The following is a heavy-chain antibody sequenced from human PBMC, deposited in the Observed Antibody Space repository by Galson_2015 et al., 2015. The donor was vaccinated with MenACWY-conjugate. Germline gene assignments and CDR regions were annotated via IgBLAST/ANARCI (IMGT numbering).Heavy chain of an antibody. D-gene: IGHD6-19*01. Sequence: CAISGDSVSSNSAAWSWIRQSPSRGLEWLGRTYYRSRWFNDYAESVRSRITINPDTSKNQFSLQLSSVTPEDTAVYYCARDKGYLSGWSSNALNWFDSWGQATLVTVSS. J-gene: IGHJ5*01. CDR1: GDSVSSNSAA. V-gene: IGHV6-1*01. CDR2: TYYRSRWFN. CDR3: ARDKGYLSGWSSNALNWFDS.